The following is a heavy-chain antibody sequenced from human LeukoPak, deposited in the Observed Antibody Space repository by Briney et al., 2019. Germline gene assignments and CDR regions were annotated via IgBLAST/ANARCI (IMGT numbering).Heavy chain of an antibody. CDR1: GGTFSSYA. J-gene: IGHJ6*02. Sequence: SVKVSCKASGGTFSSYAISWVRQAPGQGLEWMGGIIPIFGTANYAQKFQGRVTITADESTSTAYMELSSLRSEDTAVYYCAGNQQWLVRPSFYYYGMDVWGQGTTVTVSS. CDR3: AGNQQWLVRPSFYYYGMDV. CDR2: IIPIFGTA. V-gene: IGHV1-69*01. D-gene: IGHD6-19*01.